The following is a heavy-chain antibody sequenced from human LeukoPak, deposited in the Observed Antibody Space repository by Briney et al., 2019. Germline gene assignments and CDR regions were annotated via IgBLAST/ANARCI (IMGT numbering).Heavy chain of an antibody. J-gene: IGHJ5*02. Sequence: ASVKVSCKASGYTFTGYYMHWVRQAPGQGLEWMGWINPNSGGTNYAQKFQGRVTMTRDTSISTAYMELSRLRSDDTAVYYCAGDNLYSGYDSPWGQGTLVTVSS. D-gene: IGHD5-12*01. CDR3: AGDNLYSGYDSP. V-gene: IGHV1-2*02. CDR1: GYTFTGYY. CDR2: INPNSGGT.